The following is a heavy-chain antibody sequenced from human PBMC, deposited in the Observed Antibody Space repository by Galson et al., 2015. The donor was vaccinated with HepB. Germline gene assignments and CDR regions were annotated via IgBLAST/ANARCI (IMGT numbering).Heavy chain of an antibody. V-gene: IGHV1-46*03. D-gene: IGHD1-26*01. Sequence: SVKVSCKASGYTFTSYYMHWVRQAPGQGLEWMGIINPSGGSTSYAQKFQGRVTMTRDTSTSTVYMELSSLRSEDTAVYYCARDLWVGATKATAYYFDYWGQGTLVTVSS. CDR2: INPSGGST. CDR1: GYTFTSYY. CDR3: ARDLWVGATKATAYYFDY. J-gene: IGHJ4*02.